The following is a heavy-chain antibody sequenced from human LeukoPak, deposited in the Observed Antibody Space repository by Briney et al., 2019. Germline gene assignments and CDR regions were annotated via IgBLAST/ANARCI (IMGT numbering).Heavy chain of an antibody. V-gene: IGHV4-34*01. J-gene: IGHJ4*02. D-gene: IGHD2-8*01. CDR3: ARRRYCTNGICYVYFYFDY. CDR2: INQSGST. CDR1: GGSFSGYY. Sequence: PSETLSLTCAGYGGSFSGYYLSSIRQPPGKGLDWIGEINQSGSTNYNPSLKSRVTISLDTSKNQFSLKLSSVTAAETDVYYCARRRYCTNGICYVYFYFDYWGQGTLVSVSS.